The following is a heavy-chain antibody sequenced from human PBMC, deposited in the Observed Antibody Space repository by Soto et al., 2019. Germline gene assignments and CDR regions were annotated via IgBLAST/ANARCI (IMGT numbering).Heavy chain of an antibody. CDR1: GDTVTGYY. CDR2: INPNSGGT. D-gene: IGHD4-17*01. J-gene: IGHJ6*02. CDR3: ARATSTTVTTGGDYYYYGMDV. V-gene: IGHV1-2*04. Sequence: GASVKVSCKASGDTVTGYYMHWVRQAPGQGLEWMGWINPNSGGTNYAQKFQGWVTMTRDTSISTAYMELSRLRSDDTAVYYCARATSTTVTTGGDYYYYGMDVWGQGTTVTVSS.